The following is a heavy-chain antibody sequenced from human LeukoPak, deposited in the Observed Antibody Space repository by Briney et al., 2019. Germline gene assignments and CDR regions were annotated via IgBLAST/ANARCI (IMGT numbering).Heavy chain of an antibody. CDR2: IYYSGTT. CDR1: GDSISNSNYY. D-gene: IGHD2-8*02. CDR3: ASRYSTGLHFDF. J-gene: IGHJ4*02. Sequence: PPETLSLTCTVSGDSISNSNYYWGWIRQPPGKGLEWIGTIYYSGTTYYNPSLKSRVAISVDTSRNQFSLRLNSITAADTAVYYCASRYSTGLHFDFWGQGTLVPVSS. V-gene: IGHV4-39*07.